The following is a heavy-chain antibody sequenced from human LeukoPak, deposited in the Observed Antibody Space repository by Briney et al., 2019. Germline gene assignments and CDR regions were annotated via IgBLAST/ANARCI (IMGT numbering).Heavy chain of an antibody. Sequence: SETLSVTCTVSGGSIISHYWSWNRQPLGKGLEWIGYIYYSGSTNYYPSLKSRVTISVDTSKNQFSLKLSSVTAADTAVYYCARVIYYYYYMDVWGKGTTVTVSS. V-gene: IGHV4-59*11. CDR1: GGSIISHY. CDR3: ARVIYYYYYMDV. CDR2: IYYSGST. J-gene: IGHJ6*03.